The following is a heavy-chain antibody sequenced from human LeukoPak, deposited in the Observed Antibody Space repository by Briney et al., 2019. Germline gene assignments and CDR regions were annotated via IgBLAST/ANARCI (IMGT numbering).Heavy chain of an antibody. CDR2: INPNTGGT. D-gene: IGHD3-22*01. J-gene: IGHJ4*02. Sequence: ASVKVSCKASGYTVTGYYMHWVRQAPGQGLEWMGWINPNTGGTNYAQKFQGRVIMTRDTSISTAYMELSRLRSDDTAVYYCARDSRYYYDSSGPLDYWGQGTLVTVSS. CDR1: GYTVTGYY. V-gene: IGHV1-2*02. CDR3: ARDSRYYYDSSGPLDY.